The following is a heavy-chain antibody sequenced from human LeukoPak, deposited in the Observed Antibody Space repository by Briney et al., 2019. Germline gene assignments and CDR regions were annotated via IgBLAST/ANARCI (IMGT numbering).Heavy chain of an antibody. D-gene: IGHD4-17*01. CDR2: IKQDGSDK. V-gene: IGHV3-7*01. J-gene: IGHJ4*02. CDR3: ARDKTTGDSYFDS. CDR1: GFTFNDYW. Sequence: HPGGSLRLSCAASGFTFNDYWMSSVRQAPGKGLEWVPNIKQDGSDKFYVDSVKGRFIISRDNAKKSVHLQMNSLRAEDTAVYYCARDKTTGDSYFDSWGQGTLVTVSS.